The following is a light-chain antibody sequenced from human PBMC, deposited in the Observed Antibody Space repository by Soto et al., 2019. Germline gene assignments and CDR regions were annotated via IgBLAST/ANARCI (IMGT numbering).Light chain of an antibody. CDR1: QSVSSTS. Sequence: EIVLTQSPGTLSLSPGERATLSCRASQSVSSTSLAWYQHKPGQAPRLLIYGASSRATGIPDRFSGSGSGTDFTLTISRLEPEDFAVYFCQQYGSSPITFGQGTRLEMK. CDR2: GAS. J-gene: IGKJ5*01. CDR3: QQYGSSPIT. V-gene: IGKV3-20*01.